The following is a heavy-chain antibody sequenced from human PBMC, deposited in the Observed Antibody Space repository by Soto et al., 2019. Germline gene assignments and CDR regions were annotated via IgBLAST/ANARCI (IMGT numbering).Heavy chain of an antibody. V-gene: IGHV1-18*01. D-gene: IGHD4-17*01. J-gene: IGHJ3*02. CDR1: GYTFTSYG. CDR3: ARDRYGAKLRVNAFDI. CDR2: ISAYNGNT. Sequence: QVQLVQSGAEVKKPGASVKVSCKASGYTFTSYGISWVRQAPGQGLEWLGWISAYNGNTNYAQKLQGRVTMTTDTSTSTAYMELRSLRSDDTAVYYCARDRYGAKLRVNAFDIWGQGTMVTVSS.